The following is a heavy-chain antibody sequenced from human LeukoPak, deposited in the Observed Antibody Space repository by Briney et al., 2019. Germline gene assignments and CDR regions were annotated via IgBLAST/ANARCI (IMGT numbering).Heavy chain of an antibody. V-gene: IGHV3-23*01. CDR2: ISGSGGST. D-gene: IGHD6-13*01. CDR3: AKDCSQYYYYGMDV. CDR1: GFTFSSYD. Sequence: GGSLRLSCAASGFTFSSYDMSWVRQAPGKGLEWVLAISGSGGSTYYADSVKGRFTISRDNSKNTLYLQMNSLRAEDTDVYYCAKDCSQYYYYGMDVWGQGTTVTVSS. J-gene: IGHJ6*02.